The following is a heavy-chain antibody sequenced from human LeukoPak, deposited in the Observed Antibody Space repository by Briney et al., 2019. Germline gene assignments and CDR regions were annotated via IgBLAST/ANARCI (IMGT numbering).Heavy chain of an antibody. CDR2: ISSSSSYI. Sequence: PGGSLRLSCAASGFTFSSYSMNWVRQAPGKGLEWVSSISSSSSYIYYADSVKGRFTISRYNAKNSLYLQMNSLRAEDTAVYYCATVVVVAATHDAFDIWGQGTMVTVSS. CDR1: GFTFSSYS. J-gene: IGHJ3*02. V-gene: IGHV3-21*01. D-gene: IGHD2-15*01. CDR3: ATVVVVAATHDAFDI.